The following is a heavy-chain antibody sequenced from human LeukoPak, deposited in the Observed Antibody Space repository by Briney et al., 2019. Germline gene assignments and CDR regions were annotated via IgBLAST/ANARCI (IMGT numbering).Heavy chain of an antibody. V-gene: IGHV4-59*01. CDR3: ARDSVDTAMGLDY. CDR1: GGYISSYY. J-gene: IGHJ4*02. D-gene: IGHD5-18*01. Sequence: SETLSLTCTVSGGYISSYYWSWIRRPPGKGLEWIGYIYYSGSTNYNPSLKSRVTISVDTSKNQFSLKLSSVTAADTAVYYCARDSVDTAMGLDYWGQGTLVTVSS. CDR2: IYYSGST.